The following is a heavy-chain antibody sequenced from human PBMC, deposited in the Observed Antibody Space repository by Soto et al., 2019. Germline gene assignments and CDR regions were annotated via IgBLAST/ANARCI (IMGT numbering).Heavy chain of an antibody. CDR2: MNPNSGNT. Sequence: ASVKVSCKASGYTFTSYDINWVRQATGQGLEWMGWMNPNSGNTGYAQKFQGRVTMTRNTSISTAYMELSSLRSEDTAVYYCARGPYYGSGSYSKRRYYYMDVWGKGTTVTISS. V-gene: IGHV1-8*01. CDR3: ARGPYYGSGSYSKRRYYYMDV. D-gene: IGHD3-10*01. CDR1: GYTFTSYD. J-gene: IGHJ6*03.